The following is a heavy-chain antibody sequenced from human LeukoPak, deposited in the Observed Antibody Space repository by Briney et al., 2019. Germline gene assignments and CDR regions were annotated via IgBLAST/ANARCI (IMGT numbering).Heavy chain of an antibody. CDR1: GGSFSGYY. CDR2: INHSGST. J-gene: IGHJ1*01. D-gene: IGHD3-3*01. Sequence: SETLSLTCAVHGGSFSGYYWSWIRQPPGKGLEWIGEINHSGSTNYNPSLKSRVTISVDTSKNQFSLKLSSVTAADTAVYYCARRRYDFWSGYYTVVGYFQHWGQGTLVTVSS. V-gene: IGHV4-34*01. CDR3: ARRRYDFWSGYYTVVGYFQH.